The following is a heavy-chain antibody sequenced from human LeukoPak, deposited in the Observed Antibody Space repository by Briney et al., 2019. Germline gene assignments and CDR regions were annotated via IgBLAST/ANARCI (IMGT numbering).Heavy chain of an antibody. Sequence: GGSLRLSCAASGFIFSTYEMNWARQAPGKGLEWVSYISTSGSTIYYADSVKGRFTISRDNAKNSLYLQMNSLRAEDTAVYYCARSGYYFDYWGQGTLVTVSS. V-gene: IGHV3-48*03. J-gene: IGHJ4*02. CDR2: ISTSGSTI. CDR1: GFIFSTYE. CDR3: ARSGYYFDY.